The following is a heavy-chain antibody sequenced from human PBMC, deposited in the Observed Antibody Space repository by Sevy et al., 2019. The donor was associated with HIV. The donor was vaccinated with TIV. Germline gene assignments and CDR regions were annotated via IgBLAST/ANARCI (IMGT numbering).Heavy chain of an antibody. CDR2: ITGNGDST. J-gene: IGHJ3*02. CDR1: GFTLISYA. CDR3: ARDEFIVGPILGAFPI. D-gene: IGHD1-26*01. V-gene: IGHV3-23*01. Sequence: GGSLRLSCKASGFTLISYAMSWVRQAPGEGLEWVSTITGNGDSTYYADSVKGRFTISRDNSKNTLFLQMNSLTAGDTAVYYCARDEFIVGPILGAFPIWGQGTMVTVSS.